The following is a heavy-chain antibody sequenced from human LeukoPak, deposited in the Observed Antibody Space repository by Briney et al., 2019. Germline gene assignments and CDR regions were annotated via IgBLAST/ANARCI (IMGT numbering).Heavy chain of an antibody. Sequence: PGGSLRLSCAASGFTFSSFAMSRVRQAPGKGLEWVSGISGSDGSTYYADSVKGRFTISRGNSKNTLYLQMNSLRAEDTAVYSCAATTLTARRGYWGQGTLVTVSS. V-gene: IGHV3-23*01. J-gene: IGHJ4*02. D-gene: IGHD4-17*01. CDR2: ISGSDGST. CDR3: AATTLTARRGY. CDR1: GFTFSSFA.